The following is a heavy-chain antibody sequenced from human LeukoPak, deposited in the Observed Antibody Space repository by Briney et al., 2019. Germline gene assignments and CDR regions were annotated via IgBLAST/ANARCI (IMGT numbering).Heavy chain of an antibody. Sequence: SETLSLTCTVSGGSISSYYWSWIRQPPGKGLEWIGYIYYSGSTYYNPSLKSRVTISVDTSKYQFSLKLSSVTAADTAVYYCARAFYDSKEGWFDPWGQGTLVTVSS. J-gene: IGHJ5*02. D-gene: IGHD3-22*01. CDR3: ARAFYDSKEGWFDP. CDR2: IYYSGST. CDR1: GGSISSYY. V-gene: IGHV4-59*08.